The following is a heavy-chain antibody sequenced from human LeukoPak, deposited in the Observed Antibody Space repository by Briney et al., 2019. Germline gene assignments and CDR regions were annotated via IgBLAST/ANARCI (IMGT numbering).Heavy chain of an antibody. CDR3: AKDRVTMIVSVGDY. Sequence: PGGSLRLSCAASGFTFSSYGMHWVRQAPGKGLEWVAVISYDGSNKYYADSVKGRFTISRDNSKNTLYLQMNSLRAEDTAVYYCAKDRVTMIVSVGDYWGQGTLVTVSS. V-gene: IGHV3-30*18. J-gene: IGHJ4*02. D-gene: IGHD3-22*01. CDR1: GFTFSSYG. CDR2: ISYDGSNK.